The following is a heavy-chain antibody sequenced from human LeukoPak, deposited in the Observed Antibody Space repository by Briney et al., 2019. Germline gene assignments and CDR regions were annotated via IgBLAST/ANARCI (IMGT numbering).Heavy chain of an antibody. CDR3: ARGAYTSSRFDP. CDR1: GRSISSGTYY. Sequence: PSETLSLTCTVSGRSISSGTYYWGWIRQPPGKGLETIGSIYYSGSTYYTPSLKSRVTISVDTSRNQFSLKLSSVTAADTAMYYCARGAYTSSRFDPWGQGTLVTVSS. V-gene: IGHV4-39*01. D-gene: IGHD6-6*01. CDR2: IYYSGST. J-gene: IGHJ5*02.